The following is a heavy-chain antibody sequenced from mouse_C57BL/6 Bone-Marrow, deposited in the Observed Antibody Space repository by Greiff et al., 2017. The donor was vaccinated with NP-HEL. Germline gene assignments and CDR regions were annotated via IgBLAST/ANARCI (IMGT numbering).Heavy chain of an antibody. Sequence: QVQLQQSGAELARPGASVKLSCKASGYTFTSYGISWVKQRTGQGLEWIGEIYPRSGNTYYNEKFKGKATLTADKSSSTAYMELRSLTSEDSAVYCCARSGDDYGSSYVWYFGYWGKGATLSVSS. D-gene: IGHD1-1*01. CDR1: GYTFTSYG. J-gene: IGHJ2*01. CDR2: IYPRSGNT. CDR3: ARSGDDYGSSYVWYFGY. V-gene: IGHV1-81*01.